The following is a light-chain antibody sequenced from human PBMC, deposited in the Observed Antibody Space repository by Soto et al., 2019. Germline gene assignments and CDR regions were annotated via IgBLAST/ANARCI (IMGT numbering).Light chain of an antibody. CDR3: QEYSNWPSFT. V-gene: IGKV3-15*01. J-gene: IGKJ4*01. CDR1: QSVSSN. Sequence: EIVMTQSPATLSVSPGERATLSCRASQSVSSNLAWYQQTPGQAPRLLIYGESTRATGIPDRFSGSGTGTDFTLTISSLDSEDFAVAYCQEYSNWPSFTFGGGTRVEIK. CDR2: GES.